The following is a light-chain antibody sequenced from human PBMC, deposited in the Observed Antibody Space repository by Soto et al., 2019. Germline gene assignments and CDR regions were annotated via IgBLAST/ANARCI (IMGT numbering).Light chain of an antibody. CDR1: SSDVWRYNL. CDR3: CSYAGSGTPYV. J-gene: IGLJ1*01. CDR2: EVS. Sequence: QSALTQPASVSGSPVQSITISCTGTSSDVWRYNLVSWYQQHPGKAPKLMIYEVSKRPSGVSNRFSGSKSSITASLTISGLQSEDEADYYCCSYAGSGTPYVFGTGTKLTVL. V-gene: IGLV2-23*02.